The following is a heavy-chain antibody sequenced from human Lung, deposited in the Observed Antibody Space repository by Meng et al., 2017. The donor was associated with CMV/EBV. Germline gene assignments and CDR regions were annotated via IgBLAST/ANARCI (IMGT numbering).Heavy chain of an antibody. CDR2: IKQDATEA. CDR3: ARVLCDDSTCFNGLDF. J-gene: IGHJ4*02. D-gene: IGHD2-2*01. Sequence: GGSXRLXCVASGFTFGHYWMSWVRRSPARGLEWVANIKQDATEARYADSTKGRFTISRDNTRRAVSLEMNSLRVEDSAVYYCARVLCDDSTCFNGLDFWGQGTPVTVS. V-gene: IGHV3-7*01. CDR1: GFTFGHYW.